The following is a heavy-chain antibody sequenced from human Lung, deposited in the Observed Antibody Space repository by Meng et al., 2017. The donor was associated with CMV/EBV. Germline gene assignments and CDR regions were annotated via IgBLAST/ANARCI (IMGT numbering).Heavy chain of an antibody. J-gene: IGHJ4*02. CDR3: SKGRDSRWELWPSDY. D-gene: IGHD4-23*01. CDR2: ISPDGSNK. Sequence: SRFTFRSYAMHWVLQAPGKGLAWVALISPDGSNKNYIDSVKGRFTISRDNSKNTLYLQMSGLRIEDTAVYFCSKGRDSRWELWPSDYWGQGTLVTVSS. CDR1: RFTFRSYA. V-gene: IGHV3-30*18.